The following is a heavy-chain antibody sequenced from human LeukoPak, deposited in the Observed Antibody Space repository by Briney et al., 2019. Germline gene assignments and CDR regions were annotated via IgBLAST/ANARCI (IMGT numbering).Heavy chain of an antibody. V-gene: IGHV3-74*01. CDR1: GNYW. CDR2: IVNDGSTT. Sequence: GGSLRLSCAASGNYWMHWVRQAPGKGPVWVSRIVNDGSTTNYADSVKGRFTISRDNAKNTLYLQMNSLRVEDTAVYYCARGLSIGVTGGLTAFDMWGQGTMVTVS. J-gene: IGHJ3*02. CDR3: ARGLSIGVTGGLTAFDM. D-gene: IGHD6-19*01.